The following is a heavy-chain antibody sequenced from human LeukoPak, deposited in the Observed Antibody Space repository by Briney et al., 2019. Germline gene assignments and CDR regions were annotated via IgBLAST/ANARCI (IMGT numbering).Heavy chain of an antibody. V-gene: IGHV1-8*01. J-gene: IGHJ5*02. Sequence: GASVKVSCKASGYTFTSYDINWVRQATGQGLEWMGWMNPNSGNTGYAQKFQGRVTMTRNTSISTAYMELSSLRSEDTAVYYCASEFPHDYGDYVGPPKDWFDPWGQGTLVTVSS. D-gene: IGHD4-17*01. CDR3: ASEFPHDYGDYVGPPKDWFDP. CDR2: MNPNSGNT. CDR1: GYTFTSYD.